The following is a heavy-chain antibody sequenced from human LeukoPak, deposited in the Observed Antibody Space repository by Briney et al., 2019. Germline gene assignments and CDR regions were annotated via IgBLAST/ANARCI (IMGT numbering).Heavy chain of an antibody. D-gene: IGHD3-22*01. CDR1: GYSFTSYW. J-gene: IGHJ4*02. CDR2: IYPGDSDT. CDR3: ARQRGYSSGYSPYDY. V-gene: IGHV5-51*01. Sequence: GESLKTSCKGSGYSFTSYWIGWVRQMPGKGLEWMGIIYPGDSDTRYSPSFQGQVTISADKSISTAYLQWSSLKASDTAMYYCARQRGYSSGYSPYDYWGQGTLVTVSS.